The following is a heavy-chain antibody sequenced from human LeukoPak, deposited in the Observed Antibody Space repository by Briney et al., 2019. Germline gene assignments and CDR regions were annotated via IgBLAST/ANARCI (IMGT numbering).Heavy chain of an antibody. CDR2: ISSSGSTK. D-gene: IGHD6-13*01. V-gene: IGHV3-48*04. J-gene: IGHJ4*02. CDR1: GFTFSSYS. CDR3: ARDGPRSVSSSSCFDY. Sequence: PGGSLRLSCAASGFTFSSYSMDWVRQAPGKGLEWVSSISSSGSTKYYADSVKGRFTISRDNAKNSLYLQMNSLRAEDTALYYCARDGPRSVSSSSCFDYWGQGTLVTVSS.